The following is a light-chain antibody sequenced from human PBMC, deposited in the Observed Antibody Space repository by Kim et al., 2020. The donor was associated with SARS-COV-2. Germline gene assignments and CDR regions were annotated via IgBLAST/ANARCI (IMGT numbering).Light chain of an antibody. CDR1: SSDVGGYNY. J-gene: IGLJ1*01. Sequence: QSVTISCPGTSSDVGGYNYVSWYQQHPGKAPKVMIYEVSKRPSGVPDRFSGSKSGNTASLTVSGLQAEDEADYYCSSYAGSNINYVFGTGTKVTVL. V-gene: IGLV2-8*01. CDR2: EVS. CDR3: SSYAGSNINYV.